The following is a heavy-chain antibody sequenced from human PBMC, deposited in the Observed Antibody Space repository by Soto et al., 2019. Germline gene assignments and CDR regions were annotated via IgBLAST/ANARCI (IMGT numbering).Heavy chain of an antibody. CDR1: GFTFSSYA. CDR2: ISGSGGST. CDR3: ALDLKFLTVTIFDF. D-gene: IGHD4-4*01. V-gene: IGHV3-23*01. Sequence: GGSLRLSCAASGFTFSSYAMSWVRQAPGKGLEWVSAISGSGGSTYYADSVKGRFTISRDNSKNTLYLQMNSLRAEDTAVYYCALDLKFLTVTIFDFWGPGTLVTVFS. J-gene: IGHJ4*02.